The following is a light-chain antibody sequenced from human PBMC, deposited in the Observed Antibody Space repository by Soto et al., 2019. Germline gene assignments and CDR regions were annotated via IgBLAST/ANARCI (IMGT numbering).Light chain of an antibody. CDR1: QTVGRA. J-gene: IGKJ2*01. CDR3: QQSANTPLYT. V-gene: IGKV1-39*01. Sequence: DIQLTQSPSSLSASIGDRVTITCRASQTVGRALNWYQHKPGTAPKLLIYGTFILQSGVPSRFSGSGSETDFTLTSSSLQPDDIGTYYWQQSANTPLYTFGQGTSLEI. CDR2: GTF.